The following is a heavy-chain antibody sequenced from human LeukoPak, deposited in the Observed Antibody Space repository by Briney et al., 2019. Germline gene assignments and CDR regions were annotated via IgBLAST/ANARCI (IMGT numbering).Heavy chain of an antibody. CDR3: AKGRTPRVVVVAATLDGFDY. D-gene: IGHD2-15*01. V-gene: IGHV3-23*01. J-gene: IGHJ4*02. Sequence: GGSLRLSCAASGFTFSSYAMSWVRQAPGKGLEWVSAISGSGGSTYYADSVKGRFTISRDNSKNTMYLQMNSLRAEDTAVYYCAKGRTPRVVVVAATLDGFDYWGQGTLVTVSS. CDR1: GFTFSSYA. CDR2: ISGSGGST.